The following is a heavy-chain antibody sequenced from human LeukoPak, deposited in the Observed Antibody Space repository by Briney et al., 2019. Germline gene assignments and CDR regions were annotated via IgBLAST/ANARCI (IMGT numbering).Heavy chain of an antibody. CDR1: GGSISNSDYY. D-gene: IGHD3-22*01. V-gene: IGHV4-39*01. Sequence: SETLSLTCTVSGGSISNSDYYWDWIRQPPGKGLEWIGSINYRGSTYYNPSLESRVTISVDTSKNQFSLKMSSVTAADTAVYYCAKTRGGGQLDPGTSGYINYWGQGTLVSVSS. J-gene: IGHJ4*02. CDR3: AKTRGGGQLDPGTSGYINY. CDR2: INYRGST.